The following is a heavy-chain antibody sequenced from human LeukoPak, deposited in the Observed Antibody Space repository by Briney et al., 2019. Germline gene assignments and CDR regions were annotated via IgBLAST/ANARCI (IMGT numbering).Heavy chain of an antibody. Sequence: GGSLRLSCAASELMFSSYAMSWVRQAPGKGLEWVSGISDDSGSTYYADSVRGRFTISRDNSKNTLYLQMTSLRGEDTALYYCAKERDYRVSTSCDYWGQGTQVTVSS. CDR1: ELMFSSYA. D-gene: IGHD3-10*01. CDR2: ISDDSGST. J-gene: IGHJ4*02. V-gene: IGHV3-23*01. CDR3: AKERDYRVSTSCDY.